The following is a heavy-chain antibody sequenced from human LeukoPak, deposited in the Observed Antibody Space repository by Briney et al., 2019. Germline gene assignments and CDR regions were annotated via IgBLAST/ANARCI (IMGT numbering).Heavy chain of an antibody. CDR1: GGSISSGAYS. Sequence: SQTLSLTCAVSGGSISSGAYSWSWIRQPPGKGLEWIGYIYYSGSTYYNSSLKSRVTISVDTSKNQFSLNLSSVTAADTAVYYCARKKLYYYDSSGPYYYYYMDVWGKGTTVTVSS. CDR2: IYYSGST. CDR3: ARKKLYYYDSSGPYYYYYMDV. V-gene: IGHV4-30-4*07. J-gene: IGHJ6*03. D-gene: IGHD3-22*01.